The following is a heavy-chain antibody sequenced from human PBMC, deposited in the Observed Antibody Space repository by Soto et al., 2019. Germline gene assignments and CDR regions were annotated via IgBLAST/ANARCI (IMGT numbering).Heavy chain of an antibody. CDR2: ISYDGSNK. Sequence: QVQLVESGGGVVQPGRSLRLSCAASGFTFSSYGMHWVRQAPGKGLEWVAVISYDGSNKYYADSVKGRFTISRDTSKNTLYLQMNSLRAEDTAVYYCAKDLRAGTWVDWFDPWGQGTLVTVSS. V-gene: IGHV3-30*18. CDR3: AKDLRAGTWVDWFDP. D-gene: IGHD6-19*01. CDR1: GFTFSSYG. J-gene: IGHJ5*02.